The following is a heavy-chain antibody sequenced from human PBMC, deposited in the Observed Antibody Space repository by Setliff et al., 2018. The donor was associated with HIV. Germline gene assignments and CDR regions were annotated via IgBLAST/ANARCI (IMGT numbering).Heavy chain of an antibody. CDR1: GVSISNYY. V-gene: IGHV4-4*07. J-gene: IGHJ4*02. CDR2: IYTSGNT. D-gene: IGHD3-10*01. Sequence: SETLSLTCTVSGVSISNYYWSWIRQTAGKGLEWIGRIYTSGNTNYNPSLKSRATMSVDTSKKQFSLKLTSVTAADTAVYYCAGHFYYSGSGIWAGLDSWGQGTLVTVSS. CDR3: AGHFYYSGSGIWAGLDS.